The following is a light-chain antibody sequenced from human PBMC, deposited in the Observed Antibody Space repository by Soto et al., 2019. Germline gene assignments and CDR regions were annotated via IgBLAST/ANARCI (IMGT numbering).Light chain of an antibody. CDR2: DAY. Sequence: ETVLTQSPGTLSLSPGERAILSCRASQSVSSTYLAWYQQKPGQAPRLLIYDAYNRDTGIPPRFSGSGSGTDFTLTISSLEPEDSEVYYCQQRHMWPITFGQGTRLEIK. J-gene: IGKJ5*01. V-gene: IGKV3D-20*02. CDR3: QQRHMWPIT. CDR1: QSVSSTY.